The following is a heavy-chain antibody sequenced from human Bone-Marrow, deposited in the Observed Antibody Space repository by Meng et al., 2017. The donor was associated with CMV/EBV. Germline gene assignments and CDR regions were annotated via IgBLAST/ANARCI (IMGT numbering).Heavy chain of an antibody. D-gene: IGHD2-2*02. CDR2: IYSSGST. CDR3: ARETVVTAAIEGVYYYYYGMDV. J-gene: IGHJ6*02. CDR1: GFTISSNY. Sequence: GESLKISCAASGFTISSNYMSWVRQAPGKGLEWVSVIYSSGSTYYADSVKGRFTISRDNSKNTLYLQMNSLRAEDTAVYYCARETVVTAAIEGVYYYYYGMDVWGQGTTVTVSS. V-gene: IGHV3-53*01.